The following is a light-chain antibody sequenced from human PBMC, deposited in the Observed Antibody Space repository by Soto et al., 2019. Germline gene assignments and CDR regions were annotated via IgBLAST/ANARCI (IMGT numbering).Light chain of an antibody. CDR1: QPISNY. CDR2: SAS. V-gene: IGKV1-9*01. J-gene: IGKJ4*01. CDR3: LQLNRYPLT. Sequence: DIQLTQSPSFLSASVGDRVTITCRASQPISNYLAWYQQKPGKAPKLLIYSASTLQSGVPSRFSGSGGGSWTEFSLTIRALQPHDFATYYCLQLNRYPLTFGGGTKV.